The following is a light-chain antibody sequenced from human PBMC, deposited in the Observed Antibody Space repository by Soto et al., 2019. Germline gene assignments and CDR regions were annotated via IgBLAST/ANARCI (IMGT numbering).Light chain of an antibody. J-gene: IGKJ1*01. V-gene: IGKV1-39*01. CDR3: QQSYSIPWT. Sequence: DIQMTQSPSSLSASLGDGVSIXXRTSQSISSYLNWYQQKPGKAPKLXIYAASSLQSGIPSRFSGSGSGTDFTLTISSLQPEDFATYYCQQSYSIPWTFGQGTKVDIK. CDR2: AAS. CDR1: QSISSY.